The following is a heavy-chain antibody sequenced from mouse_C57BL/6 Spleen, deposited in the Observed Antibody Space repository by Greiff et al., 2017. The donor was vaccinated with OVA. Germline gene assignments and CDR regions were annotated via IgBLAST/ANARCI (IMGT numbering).Heavy chain of an antibody. J-gene: IGHJ2*01. CDR2: IYPGSGNT. CDR1: GYTFTDYY. D-gene: IGHD2-2*01. CDR3: ARAVTTGYYFDY. Sequence: VHLVESGAELVRPGASVKLSCKASGYTFTDYYINWVKQRPGQGLEWIARIYPGSGNTYYNEKFKGKATLTAEKSSSTAYMQLSSLTSEDSAVYFCARAVTTGYYFDYWGQGTTLTVSS. V-gene: IGHV1-76*01.